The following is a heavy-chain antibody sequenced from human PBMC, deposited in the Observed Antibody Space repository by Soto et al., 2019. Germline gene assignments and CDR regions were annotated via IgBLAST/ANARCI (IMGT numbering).Heavy chain of an antibody. V-gene: IGHV3-23*01. CDR3: AKDSRNFYCYGMDV. CDR1: GFTFSNYD. Sequence: GGSLRLSCAASGFTFSNYDMSWVRQAPGKGLEWVSGITINGGSTYYTDSVKGRFTISRDNSKNTLFLQMNSLRAEDTAVYYCAKDSRNFYCYGMDVWGQGTTVTVSS. J-gene: IGHJ6*02. CDR2: ITINGGST.